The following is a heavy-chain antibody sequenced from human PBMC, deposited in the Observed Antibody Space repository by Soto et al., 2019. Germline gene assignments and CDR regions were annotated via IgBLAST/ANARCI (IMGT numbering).Heavy chain of an antibody. J-gene: IGHJ4*02. Sequence: GGSLRLSCAASGFTFSSYGMHWVRQAPGKGLEWVAVISYDGSNKYYADSVKGRFTISRDNSKNTLYLQMNSLRAEDTAVYYCAKDSSYPYGPPGYYFDYWGQGTLVTVSS. V-gene: IGHV3-30*18. CDR1: GFTFSSYG. CDR2: ISYDGSNK. CDR3: AKDSSYPYGPPGYYFDY. D-gene: IGHD6-6*01.